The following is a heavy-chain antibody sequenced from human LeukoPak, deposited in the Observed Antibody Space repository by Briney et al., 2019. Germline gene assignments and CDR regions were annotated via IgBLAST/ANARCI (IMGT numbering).Heavy chain of an antibody. D-gene: IGHD2-2*01. J-gene: IGHJ4*02. CDR1: GFIFSNYA. V-gene: IGHV3-23*01. CDR2: VSGDGVRT. CDR3: AKEQDNQLLLSHFDY. Sequence: GGSLRLSCTGFIFSNYAVSWDRQAPGKELEWVSAVSGDGVRTFYADSVKGRFTISRDNSMSTLSLQMSSLRAEDTAVYYCAKEQDNQLLLSHFDYWGQGILVTVSS.